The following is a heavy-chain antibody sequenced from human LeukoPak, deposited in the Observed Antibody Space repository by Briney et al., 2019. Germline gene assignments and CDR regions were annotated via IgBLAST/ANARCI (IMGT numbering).Heavy chain of an antibody. D-gene: IGHD6-19*01. CDR2: IPYDGSNK. CDR1: GFTFSSYA. J-gene: IGHJ6*02. Sequence: PGGSLRLSCAASGFTFSSYAMHWVRQAPGKGLEWVAVIPYDGSNKYYADSVKGRFTISRDNSKNTLYLQMNSLRAEDTAVYYCARDWSEGSSGWYYYGMDVWGQGTTVTVSS. V-gene: IGHV3-30-3*01. CDR3: ARDWSEGSSGWYYYGMDV.